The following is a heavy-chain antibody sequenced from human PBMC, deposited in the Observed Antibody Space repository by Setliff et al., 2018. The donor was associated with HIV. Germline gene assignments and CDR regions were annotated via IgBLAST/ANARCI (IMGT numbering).Heavy chain of an antibody. CDR2: IWYDGSNK. CDR3: AKNNGLRFNYHYYMDV. J-gene: IGHJ6*03. D-gene: IGHD4-17*01. Sequence: PGGSLRLSCAASGFTFSSYGMHWVRQAPGKGLEWVAVIWYDGSNKFYADSVKGRFTISRDNSKNTLYLQMNSLRAEDTAVYFCAKNNGLRFNYHYYMDVWGKGATVTVSS. V-gene: IGHV3-33*06. CDR1: GFTFSSYG.